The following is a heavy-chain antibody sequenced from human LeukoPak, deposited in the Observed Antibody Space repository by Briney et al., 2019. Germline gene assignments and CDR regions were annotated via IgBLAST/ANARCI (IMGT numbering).Heavy chain of an antibody. CDR1: GDSTTSAFH. J-gene: IGHJ5*02. CDR2: ISHSGTT. Sequence: SETLSLTCAVSGDSTTSAFHWGWVRQPPGKGLEWIGSISHSGTTYYAPSFKSRLTISLDPSKNQLSLKLSSVTAADTAVFFCARDHLACSGDTCFSAHWFDPWGHGTLVIVPS. D-gene: IGHD2-15*01. V-gene: IGHV4-38-2*02. CDR3: ARDHLACSGDTCFSAHWFDP.